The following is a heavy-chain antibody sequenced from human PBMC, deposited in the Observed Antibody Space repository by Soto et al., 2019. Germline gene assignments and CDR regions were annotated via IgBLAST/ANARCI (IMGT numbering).Heavy chain of an antibody. CDR1: GGSISSYY. J-gene: IGHJ4*02. CDR2: IYYSGST. D-gene: IGHD5-12*01. V-gene: IGHV4-59*01. Sequence: SETLSLTCTVSGGSISSYYWSWIRQPPGKGLEWIGYIYYSGSTNYNPSLKSRVTISVDTSKNQFSLKLSSVTAADTAVYYCARARPGAFIVATIFDYWGQGTLVTVSS. CDR3: ARARPGAFIVATIFDY.